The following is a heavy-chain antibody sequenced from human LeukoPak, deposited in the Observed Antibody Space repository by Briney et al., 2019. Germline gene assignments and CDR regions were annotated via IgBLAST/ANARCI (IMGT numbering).Heavy chain of an antibody. D-gene: IGHD2-21*01. CDR1: GGSISSSNW. Sequence: PSETLSLTCAVSGGSISSSNWWSWVRQPPGKGLEWIGEIYHSGSTNYNPSLESRVTISVDKSKNQFSLKLSSVTAADTAVYYCATVWGYPDYYFDYWGQGTLVTVSS. J-gene: IGHJ4*02. V-gene: IGHV4-4*02. CDR3: ATVWGYPDYYFDY. CDR2: IYHSGST.